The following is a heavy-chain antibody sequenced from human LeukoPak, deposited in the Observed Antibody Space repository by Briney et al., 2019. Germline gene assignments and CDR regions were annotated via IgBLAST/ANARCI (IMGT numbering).Heavy chain of an antibody. V-gene: IGHV4-59*01. J-gene: IGHJ4*02. Sequence: SETLSLTCTVSGGSISSYYWSWIRQPPGKGLEWIGYIYYSGRTNYNPSLKGRVTISVDTSKNQFSLKLSSVTAADTAVYYCAREGWSGSYMDYWGQGTLVTVSS. D-gene: IGHD1-26*01. CDR3: AREGWSGSYMDY. CDR1: GGSISSYY. CDR2: IYYSGRT.